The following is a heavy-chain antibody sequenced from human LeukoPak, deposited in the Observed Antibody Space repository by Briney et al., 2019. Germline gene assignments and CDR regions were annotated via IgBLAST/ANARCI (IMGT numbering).Heavy chain of an antibody. V-gene: IGHV4-34*01. Sequence: SETLSLNCAVYGGSFSGYYWSWIRQPPGQGLGWIGEINHSGSTNYNPSLKSRVTISVDTSKNQFPLKLSSVSAADTAVYYCGRAAALPNPPARSRRENWFDPWGQGTLVTVSS. CDR1: GGSFSGYY. D-gene: IGHD6-6*01. CDR2: INHSGST. CDR3: GRAAALPNPPARSRRENWFDP. J-gene: IGHJ5*02.